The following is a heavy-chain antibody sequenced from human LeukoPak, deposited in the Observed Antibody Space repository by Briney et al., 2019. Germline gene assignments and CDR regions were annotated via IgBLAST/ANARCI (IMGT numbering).Heavy chain of an antibody. Sequence: SETLSLTCAVYGGSFSGYYLSWVRQPPGKGLEWIGEINHSGSTNSNPSLKKRVTISVDTSKNQFSLKLSSVTAADTSMYYCARRLLGYCGGGSCYSGYFQHWGQGTLVTVSS. CDR2: INHSGST. CDR1: GGSFSGYY. V-gene: IGHV4-34*01. J-gene: IGHJ1*01. D-gene: IGHD2-15*01. CDR3: ARRLLGYCGGGSCYSGYFQH.